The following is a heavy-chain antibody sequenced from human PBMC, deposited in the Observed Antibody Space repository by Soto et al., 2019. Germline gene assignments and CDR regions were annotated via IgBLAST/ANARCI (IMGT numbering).Heavy chain of an antibody. J-gene: IGHJ6*02. CDR3: ARKGISYYYGMDV. Sequence: GGSLRLSCAASGFTFSSYWMHWVRQAPGKGLVWVSRINSDGSSTSYADSVKGRFTISRDNAKNTLYLQMNSLRAEDTAVYYCARKGISYYYGMDVWGQGTTVTVSS. CDR1: GFTFSSYW. V-gene: IGHV3-74*01. CDR2: INSDGSST.